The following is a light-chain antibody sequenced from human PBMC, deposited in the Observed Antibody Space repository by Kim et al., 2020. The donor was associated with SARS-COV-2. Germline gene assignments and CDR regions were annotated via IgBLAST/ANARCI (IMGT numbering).Light chain of an antibody. Sequence: EIVLTQSPGTLSLSPGERATLACRASQSVSSSLAWYQQKPAQAPRLLIHGASSRTTGIPDRFSGSGSGTDFTLTISRLEPEDFAVYYCQQYGNSPSTFGQGTRLEIK. J-gene: IGKJ5*01. CDR3: QQYGNSPST. V-gene: IGKV3-20*01. CDR1: QSVSSS. CDR2: GAS.